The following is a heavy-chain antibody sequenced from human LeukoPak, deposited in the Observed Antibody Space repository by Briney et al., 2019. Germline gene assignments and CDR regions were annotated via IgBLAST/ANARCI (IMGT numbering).Heavy chain of an antibody. CDR3: ARERSRTPIAAVSY. J-gene: IGHJ4*02. CDR1: GYTFPSYD. CDR2: INPNSGGT. V-gene: IGHV1-2*02. Sequence: ASVKVSCKASGYTFPSYDINWVRQAPGQGLEWMGWINPNSGGTNYAQKFQGRVTMTRDTSISTAYMELSRLRSDDTAVYYCARERSRTPIAAVSYWGQGALVTVSS. D-gene: IGHD6-13*01.